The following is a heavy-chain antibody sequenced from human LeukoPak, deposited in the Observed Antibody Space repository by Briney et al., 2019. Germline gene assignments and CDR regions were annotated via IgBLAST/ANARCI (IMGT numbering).Heavy chain of an antibody. CDR2: ISVYNGNT. J-gene: IGHJ4*02. CDR3: ARYDRYCSGGDCHYYFDY. Sequence: ASVKVSCKAFGYTFTNYAISWVRQAPGQGLEWMGWISVYNGNTKYPQKFQGRVTMTTDTSTSTAYMELRSLRSDDTAVYYCARYDRYCSGGDCHYYFDYWGQGTLVTVSS. D-gene: IGHD2-15*01. V-gene: IGHV1-18*01. CDR1: GYTFTNYA.